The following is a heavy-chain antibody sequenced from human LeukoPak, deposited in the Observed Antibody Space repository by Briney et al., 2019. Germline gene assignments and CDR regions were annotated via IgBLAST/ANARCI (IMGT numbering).Heavy chain of an antibody. V-gene: IGHV4-61*01. CDR2: IYYSGTT. CDR3: ARQDGGPGPFDV. J-gene: IGHJ3*01. D-gene: IGHD1-14*01. CDR1: DGSVSSDKYY. Sequence: SETLSLTRSVSDGSVSSDKYYWNWIRQPPGKGLEWIGYIYYSGTTKYNPSLKSRVTISVDTSKGQFSLKLTSVTTADTAVYYCARQDGGPGPFDVWGRGTMVTVSS.